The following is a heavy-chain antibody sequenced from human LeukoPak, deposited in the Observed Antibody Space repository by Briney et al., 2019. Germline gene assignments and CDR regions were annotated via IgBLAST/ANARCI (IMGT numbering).Heavy chain of an antibody. J-gene: IGHJ4*02. D-gene: IGHD1-26*01. CDR1: GFTFSESW. CDR3: AREGGSTGFDY. V-gene: IGHV3-53*01. CDR2: IYSGGST. Sequence: GGSLRLSCVVSGFTFSESWMSWVRQAPGKGLEWVSVIYSGGSTYYADSVKGRFTISRDNSKNTLYLQMNSLRAEDTAVYYCAREGGSTGFDYWGQGTLVTVSS.